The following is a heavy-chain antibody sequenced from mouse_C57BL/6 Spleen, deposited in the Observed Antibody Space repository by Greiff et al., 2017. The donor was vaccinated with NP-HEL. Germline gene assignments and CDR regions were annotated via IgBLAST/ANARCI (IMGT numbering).Heavy chain of an antibody. CDR3: TPYDYVFAY. D-gene: IGHD2-4*01. V-gene: IGHV1-15*01. Sequence: QVQLKQSGAELVRPGASVTLSCKASGYTFTDYEMHWVKQTPVHGLEWIGAIDPETGGTAYNQKFKGKAILTADKSSSTAYMELRSLTSEDSAVYYCTPYDYVFAYWGQGTPVTVSA. J-gene: IGHJ3*01. CDR1: GYTFTDYE. CDR2: IDPETGGT.